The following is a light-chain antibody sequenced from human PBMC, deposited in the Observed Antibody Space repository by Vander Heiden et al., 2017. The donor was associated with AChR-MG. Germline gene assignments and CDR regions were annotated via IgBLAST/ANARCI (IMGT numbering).Light chain of an antibody. CDR2: RNN. V-gene: IGLV10-54*04. CDR3: LTWDRSLSAWV. CDR1: INNVGDQG. J-gene: IGLJ3*02. Sequence: QAGPTQPPSESTALRQTATLTCSGTINNVGDQGAAWLQQYQGHPPKRLFVRNNDRHAGISERFSASRSGSTASLTSTGLQPEDEADYYCLTWDRSLSAWVFGGGTKWTGL.